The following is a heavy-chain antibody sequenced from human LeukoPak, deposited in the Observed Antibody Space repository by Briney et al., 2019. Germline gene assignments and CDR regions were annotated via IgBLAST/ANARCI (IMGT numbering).Heavy chain of an antibody. CDR1: GYTFTNYG. CDR2: ISTYNGNT. V-gene: IGHV1-18*01. D-gene: IGHD3-10*01. J-gene: IGHJ3*02. Sequence: GASVKVSCKASGYTFTNYGISWVRQAPGQGLEWMAWISTYNGNTHYAQNLQGRVSLSTDTSTSPASMELTSLRSDDTAIYYCARKGRIPKVRGDDALDIWGQGTMVTVSS. CDR3: ARKGRIPKVRGDDALDI.